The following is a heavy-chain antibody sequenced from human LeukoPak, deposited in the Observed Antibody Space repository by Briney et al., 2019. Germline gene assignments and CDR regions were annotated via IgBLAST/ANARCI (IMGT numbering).Heavy chain of an antibody. D-gene: IGHD3-22*01. CDR3: AMLYDSSGYYYVAFDY. Sequence: ASVKVSCKVSGYTLTKLSMHWVRQAPGKGLEWMGGFNPEDGETIYAQKFQGRVTMTEDTSTDTAYMELSSLRSEDTAVYYCAMLYDSSGYYYVAFDYWGRGTLVTVSS. CDR1: GYTLTKLS. V-gene: IGHV1-24*01. CDR2: FNPEDGET. J-gene: IGHJ4*02.